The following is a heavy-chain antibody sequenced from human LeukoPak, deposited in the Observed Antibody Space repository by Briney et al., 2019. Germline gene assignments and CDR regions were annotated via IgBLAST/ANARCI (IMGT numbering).Heavy chain of an antibody. V-gene: IGHV4-59*01. Sequence: KASETLSLTCTVSGGSISSYYWSWIRQPPGKGLEWIGHIYYSGSTNYNPSLKSRVTISVDTSKNQFSLKLSSVTAADTAVYYCARETSGIYGSGNYMDVWGKGTTVTISS. J-gene: IGHJ6*03. CDR3: ARETSGIYGSGNYMDV. CDR1: GGSISSYY. CDR2: IYYSGST. D-gene: IGHD3-10*01.